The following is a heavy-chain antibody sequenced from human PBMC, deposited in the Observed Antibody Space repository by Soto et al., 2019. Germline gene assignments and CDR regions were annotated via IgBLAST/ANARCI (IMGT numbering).Heavy chain of an antibody. Sequence: PSETLSLTCTVSGGSISRYCWRWIRQPSGKGLEWIGYIYYSGTTNYNPSLESRLTLSVDTSKNQFSLNLSSVTAADTAVYYCARAIGDWGTYYYYYGFDVWGQGTTVTVSS. CDR2: IYYSGTT. V-gene: IGHV4-59*01. D-gene: IGHD3-16*01. CDR1: GGSISRYC. J-gene: IGHJ6*02. CDR3: ARAIGDWGTYYYYYGFDV.